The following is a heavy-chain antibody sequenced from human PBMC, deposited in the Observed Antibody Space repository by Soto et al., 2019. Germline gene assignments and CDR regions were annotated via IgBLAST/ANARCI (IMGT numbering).Heavy chain of an antibody. J-gene: IGHJ6*02. CDR2: IYYSGST. D-gene: IGHD2-2*02. CDR3: ARAALGYCSSTSCYTGYYYYGMDV. CDR1: GGSISSGDYY. V-gene: IGHV4-30-4*01. Sequence: SETLSLTCTVSGGSISSGDYYWRWIRQPPGKGLEWIGYIYYSGSTYYNPSLKSRVTISVDTSKNQFSLKLSSVTAADTAVYYCARAALGYCSSTSCYTGYYYYGMDVWGQGTTVTSP.